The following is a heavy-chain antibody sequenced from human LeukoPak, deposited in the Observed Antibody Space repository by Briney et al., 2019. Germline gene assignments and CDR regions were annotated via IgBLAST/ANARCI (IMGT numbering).Heavy chain of an antibody. CDR1: GFTFSSYE. Sequence: GGSLRLSCAASGFTFSSYEMNWVRQAPGEGLEWVSYISSSGSTIYYADSVKGRFTISRDNAKNSLYLQMNSLRAEDTAVYYCARDPHYYDSSGYLWFFDYWGQGTLVTVSS. D-gene: IGHD3-22*01. CDR2: ISSSGSTI. J-gene: IGHJ4*02. V-gene: IGHV3-48*03. CDR3: ARDPHYYDSSGYLWFFDY.